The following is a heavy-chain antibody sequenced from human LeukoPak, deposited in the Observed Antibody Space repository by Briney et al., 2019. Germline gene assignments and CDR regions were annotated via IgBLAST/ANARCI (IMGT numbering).Heavy chain of an antibody. V-gene: IGHV4-59*01. CDR2: IYYSGST. CDR1: GGSIRSYY. J-gene: IGHJ4*02. D-gene: IGHD3-10*01. CDR3: AREWYYYGSGRWPAFDY. Sequence: SSETLSLTCSVSGGSIRSYYWSWIRQPPGKGLEWIGYIYYSGSTNYNPSLKSRVTISVDTSKNQFSLKLSSVTAADTAVYYCAREWYYYGSGRWPAFDYWGQGTLVTVSS.